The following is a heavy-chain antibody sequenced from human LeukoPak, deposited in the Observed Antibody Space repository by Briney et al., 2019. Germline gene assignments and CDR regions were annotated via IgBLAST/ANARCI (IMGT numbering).Heavy chain of an antibody. Sequence: PSETLSLTCTVSGGSISSYYWSWIRQPAGKGLEWIGRIYTSGSTNYNPSLKSRVTMSVDTSKNQFSLKLSSVTAADTAVYYCARDYCTNGVCYESRVYFDYWGQGTLVTVSS. CDR1: GGSISSYY. CDR2: IYTSGST. J-gene: IGHJ4*02. V-gene: IGHV4-4*07. D-gene: IGHD2-8*01. CDR3: ARDYCTNGVCYESRVYFDY.